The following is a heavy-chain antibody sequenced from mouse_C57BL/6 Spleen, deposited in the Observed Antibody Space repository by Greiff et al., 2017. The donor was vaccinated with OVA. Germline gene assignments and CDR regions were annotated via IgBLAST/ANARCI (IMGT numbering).Heavy chain of an antibody. CDR1: GYTFTSYW. Sequence: QVQLKQPGAELVMPGASVKLSCKASGYTFTSYWMHWVKQRPGQGLEWIGEIDPSDSYPNYNQKFKGKSTLTVDQSSSTAYMQLSSLTSEDSAVYYCARGGNYGGYFDVWGTGTTVTVSS. CDR2: IDPSDSYP. CDR3: ARGGNYGGYFDV. J-gene: IGHJ1*03. D-gene: IGHD2-1*01. V-gene: IGHV1-69*01.